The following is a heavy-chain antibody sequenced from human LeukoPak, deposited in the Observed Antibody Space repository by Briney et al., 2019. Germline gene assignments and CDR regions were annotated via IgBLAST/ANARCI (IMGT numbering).Heavy chain of an antibody. V-gene: IGHV4-59*08. CDR3: ARQGNDFWSFDI. Sequence: SETLSLTCSVSGGSISTYYWNWIRQPPGKGLEWIGYIYYSGSTNYNPSLKSRVTISVDTSKNQCSLKLSSVAAADTAVYYCARQGNDFWSFDIWGQGTMVTVSS. CDR1: GGSISTYY. D-gene: IGHD3-3*01. CDR2: IYYSGST. J-gene: IGHJ3*02.